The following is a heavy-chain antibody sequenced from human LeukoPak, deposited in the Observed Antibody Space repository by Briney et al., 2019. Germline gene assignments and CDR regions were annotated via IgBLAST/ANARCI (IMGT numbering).Heavy chain of an antibody. Sequence: SETLSLTCTVSGGSISSYYWGWIRQPAGKGLEWIGRIYTSGSTNYNPSLKSRVTMSVDTSKNQFSLKLSSVTAADTAVYYCARDSLAAPFYYYYYMDVWGKGTTVTVSS. CDR1: GGSISSYY. CDR2: IYTSGST. CDR3: ARDSLAAPFYYYYYMDV. J-gene: IGHJ6*03. V-gene: IGHV4-4*07. D-gene: IGHD6-13*01.